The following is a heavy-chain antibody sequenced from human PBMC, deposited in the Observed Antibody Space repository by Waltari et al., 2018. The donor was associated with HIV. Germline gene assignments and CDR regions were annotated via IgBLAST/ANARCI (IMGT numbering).Heavy chain of an antibody. CDR2: IRGIGGST. CDR1: GFTFSSYA. V-gene: IGHV3-23*01. D-gene: IGHD3-16*01. J-gene: IGHJ5*02. CDR3: AKDLRGGGWFDP. Sequence: EVQLLESGGGLVQPGGSLRLSCAAAGFTFSSYAMRWVRQAPGKGLEWVSAIRGIGGSTYYADSVKGRFTISRDNSKNTLYLQMNSLRAEDTAVYYCAKDLRGGGWFDPWGQGTLVTVSS.